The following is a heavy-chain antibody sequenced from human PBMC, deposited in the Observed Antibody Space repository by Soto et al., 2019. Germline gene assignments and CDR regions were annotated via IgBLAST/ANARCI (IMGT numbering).Heavy chain of an antibody. Sequence: QVQLQESGPGLVKPSQTLSLTCTVSGGSISSGDYYWTWIRQPPGKGLEWIGYIYYSGSTYYNPSLKSRVTISVDTSKNQSSLKLSSVTAGDTAVYYCARVGHINWFDPWGQGTLVTVSS. CDR2: IYYSGST. CDR3: ARVGHINWFDP. CDR1: GGSISSGDYY. J-gene: IGHJ5*02. D-gene: IGHD2-21*01. V-gene: IGHV4-30-4*01.